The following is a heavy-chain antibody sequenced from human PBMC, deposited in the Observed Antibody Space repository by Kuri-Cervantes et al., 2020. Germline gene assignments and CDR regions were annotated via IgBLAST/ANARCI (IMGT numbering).Heavy chain of an antibody. CDR2: ISSSSSYI. D-gene: IGHD6-19*01. Sequence: LSLTCAASGFTFSSYSMNWVRQAPGKGLEWVSSISSSSSYIYYADSVKGRFTISRDNAKNSLYLQMNSLRAEDTAVYYCARDWVAVAGTGWFDPWGQGTLVTVSS. V-gene: IGHV3-21*04. CDR3: ARDWVAVAGTGWFDP. J-gene: IGHJ5*02. CDR1: GFTFSSYS.